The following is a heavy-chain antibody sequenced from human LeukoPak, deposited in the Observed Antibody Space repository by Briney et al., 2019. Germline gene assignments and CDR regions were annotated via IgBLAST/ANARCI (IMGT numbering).Heavy chain of an antibody. J-gene: IGHJ6*03. Sequence: GGSLRLSCAASGFTFSNAWMSWVRQAPGKGLEWVGRIKSKTDGGTTDYAAPVKGRFTISRDDSKNTLYLQMNSLKTEDTAVYYCTTDFLSYSSSSQYYYMDVWGKGTTVTVSS. CDR1: GFTFSNAW. CDR3: TTDFLSYSSSSQYYYMDV. CDR2: IKSKTDGGTT. D-gene: IGHD6-6*01. V-gene: IGHV3-15*01.